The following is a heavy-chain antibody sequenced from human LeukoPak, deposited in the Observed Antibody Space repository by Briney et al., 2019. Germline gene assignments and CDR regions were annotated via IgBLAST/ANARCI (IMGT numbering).Heavy chain of an antibody. CDR1: GGSISNYY. D-gene: IGHD4-11*01. CDR3: ARVARRVVTVTAYYFDY. Sequence: SETLSLTCTVSGGSISNYYWSWIRQPAGKGLEWIGRIYTSGSINYNPSLKSRVAMSVDTSKNQFSLKLSSVTAADTAVYYCARVARRVVTVTAYYFDYWGQGTLVTVSS. CDR2: IYTSGSI. V-gene: IGHV4-4*07. J-gene: IGHJ4*02.